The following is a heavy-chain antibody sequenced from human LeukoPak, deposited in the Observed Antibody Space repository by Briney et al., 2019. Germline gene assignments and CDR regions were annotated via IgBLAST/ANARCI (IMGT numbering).Heavy chain of an antibody. V-gene: IGHV6-1*01. J-gene: IGHJ6*02. CDR3: ARMRRTHQALYYYYYAMDV. D-gene: IGHD3-3*02. Sequence: SQTLSLTCAISGDSVSSNSAAWNWIRQSPSRGLEWLGRTYYRSKWYNDYAVSVKSRITINPDPSKNQFSLQLNSVTPEDPAVYYCARMRRTHQALYYYYYAMDVWGQGTTVTVSS. CDR1: GDSVSSNSAA. CDR2: TYYRSKWYN.